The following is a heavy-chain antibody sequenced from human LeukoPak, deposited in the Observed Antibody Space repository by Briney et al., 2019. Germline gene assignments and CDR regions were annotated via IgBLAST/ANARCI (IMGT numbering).Heavy chain of an antibody. J-gene: IGHJ4*02. Sequence: GGSLRLSCAASGFTVSSNYMNWVRQVPGKGLEWVSVTYSGGVTDYADSVKGRFTISRDDSKNTVYLQMSSLRVEDTAVYFYARVHWGTTRYLDYWGQGTLVTVSS. V-gene: IGHV3-66*01. CDR2: TYSGGVT. CDR1: GFTVSSNY. D-gene: IGHD1-1*01. CDR3: ARVHWGTTRYLDY.